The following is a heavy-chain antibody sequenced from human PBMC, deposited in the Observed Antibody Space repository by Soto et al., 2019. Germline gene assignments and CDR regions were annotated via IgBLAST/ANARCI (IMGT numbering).Heavy chain of an antibody. CDR3: ARGGIVGAHGWFDP. V-gene: IGHV3-21*01. Sequence: EVQLVESGGGLVKPGGSLRLSCAASGFTFSGYSMNWVRQAPGMGLEWVSSISSSITYIYYADSVKGRFTISRDNAKNSLYLQMNSLRAEDTAVYYCARGGIVGAHGWFDPWGQGTLVTVSS. CDR2: ISSSITYI. D-gene: IGHD1-26*01. CDR1: GFTFSGYS. J-gene: IGHJ5*02.